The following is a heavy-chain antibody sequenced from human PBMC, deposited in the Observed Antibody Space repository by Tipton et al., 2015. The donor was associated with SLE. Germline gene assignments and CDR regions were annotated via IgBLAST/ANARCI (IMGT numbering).Heavy chain of an antibody. J-gene: IGHJ4*02. CDR3: GGGRSDTYASH. D-gene: IGHD5-18*01. V-gene: IGHV4-59*01. CDR2: NYYSGSP. Sequence: TLSLTCTVSGDYISSYYWSWIRPPPGKGLEWVGYNYYSGSPNYSPSLKSRVTISLDKSKNQFSLKLTPVTAADTAVYYCGGGRSDTYASHWGQGTLVTVSS. CDR1: GDYISSYY.